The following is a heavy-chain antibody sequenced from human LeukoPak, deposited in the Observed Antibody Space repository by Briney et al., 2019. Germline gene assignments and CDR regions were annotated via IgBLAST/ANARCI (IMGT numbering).Heavy chain of an antibody. CDR2: IYYSGST. V-gene: IGHV4-39*07. Sequence: PSETLSLTCTVSGGSISSSSYYWGWIRQPPGKGLEWIGSIYYSGSTYYNPSLKSRVTISVDTSKNQFSLKLSSVTAADTAVYYCARADIMGIAAPPDYWGQGTLVTVSS. CDR3: ARADIMGIAAPPDY. J-gene: IGHJ4*02. D-gene: IGHD6-13*01. CDR1: GGSISSSSYY.